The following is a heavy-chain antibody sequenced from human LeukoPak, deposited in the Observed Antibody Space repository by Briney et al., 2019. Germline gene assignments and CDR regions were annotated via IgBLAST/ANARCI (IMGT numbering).Heavy chain of an antibody. J-gene: IGHJ5*02. CDR3: ARGSRVFDYDILTGPNWFDP. CDR1: GGSISSSNW. CDR2: INHSGST. V-gene: IGHV4-4*02. Sequence: PSETLSLTCAASGGSISSSNWWSWVRQPPGKGLEWIGEINHSGSTNYNPSLKSRVTISVDTSKNQFSLKLSSVTAADTAVYYCARGSRVFDYDILTGPNWFDPWGQGTLVTVSS. D-gene: IGHD3-9*01.